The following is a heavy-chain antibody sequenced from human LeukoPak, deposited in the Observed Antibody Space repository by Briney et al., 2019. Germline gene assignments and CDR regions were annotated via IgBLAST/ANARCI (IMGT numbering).Heavy chain of an antibody. CDR2: ISAYNGNT. CDR1: GYTFTSYG. V-gene: IGHV1-18*01. CDR3: ARDAADYDFWSGYYLILDY. J-gene: IGHJ4*02. Sequence: ASVKVSCKASGYTFTSYGISWVRQAPGQGLEWMGWISAYNGNTNYPQKLQGRVTMTTDTSTSTAYMELRSLRSDDTAVYYCARDAADYDFWSGYYLILDYWGQGTLVTVSS. D-gene: IGHD3-3*01.